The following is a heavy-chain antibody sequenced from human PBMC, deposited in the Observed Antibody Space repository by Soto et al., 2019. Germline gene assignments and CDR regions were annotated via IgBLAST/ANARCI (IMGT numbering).Heavy chain of an antibody. CDR2: IRCGSRDT. CDR1: GFSFRSYS. D-gene: IGHD3-10*01. J-gene: IGHJ6*02. Sequence: EVQLLESGGGLVQPGGSLTLSCAASGFSFRSYSMSWVRQAPGKGLEWVSAIRCGSRDTYYPDSVKGRFTISRDSSKDTLYLQMNSLRAADTALYYCAKVGGEHYYYYSGMDVWGQGTRVTVSS. CDR3: AKVGGEHYYYYSGMDV. V-gene: IGHV3-23*01.